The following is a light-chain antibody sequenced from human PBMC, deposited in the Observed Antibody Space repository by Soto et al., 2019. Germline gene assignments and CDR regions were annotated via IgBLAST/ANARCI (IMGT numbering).Light chain of an antibody. V-gene: IGKV3-20*01. CDR1: QSVSSGY. J-gene: IGKJ4*01. Sequence: EIVLTQSPGTLSLSPGERATLSCRASQSVSSGYLAWYQQKPGQAPRLLIYGASSRATGIPDRFSGSSSGTDFTLTISRLEPEDFAVYYCQQYGRSPLTFGGGTKVEIK. CDR2: GAS. CDR3: QQYGRSPLT.